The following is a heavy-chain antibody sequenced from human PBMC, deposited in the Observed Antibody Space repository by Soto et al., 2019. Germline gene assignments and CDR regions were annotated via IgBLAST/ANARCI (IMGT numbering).Heavy chain of an antibody. D-gene: IGHD3-10*01. CDR2: IKQDGSEK. J-gene: IGHJ4*02. V-gene: IGHV3-7*01. CDR1: GFTFSTYW. CDR3: ARGGSESAY. Sequence: EVQLVESGGGLVQPGGSLRLSCAVSGFTFSTYWMTWVRQAPGKGLEWVANIKQDGSEKHYVDSVKGRFTISRDNAKNSLYLQMNSLRAEHTDVYFCARGGSESAYWGQGTLVTVSS.